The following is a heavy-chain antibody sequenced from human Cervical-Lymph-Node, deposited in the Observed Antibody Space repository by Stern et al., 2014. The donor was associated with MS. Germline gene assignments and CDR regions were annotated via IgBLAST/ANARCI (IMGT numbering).Heavy chain of an antibody. CDR3: ASAYSSSHYYFDY. D-gene: IGHD6-13*01. J-gene: IGHJ4*02. CDR2: IWYDGSNP. Sequence: MQLVESGGGVVQPGRSLRLSCAASGFSFSRYAMHWVRQAPGKGLEWVALIWYDGSNPYYADSVTGRFTISRDNFKNTLYLQMNSLRAEDPAVYYCASAYSSSHYYFDYWGQGTLVTVSS. V-gene: IGHV3-33*01. CDR1: GFSFSRYA.